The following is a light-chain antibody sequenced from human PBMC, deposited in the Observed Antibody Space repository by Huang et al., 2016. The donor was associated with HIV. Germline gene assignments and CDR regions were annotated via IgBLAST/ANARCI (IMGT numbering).Light chain of an antibody. V-gene: IGKV1-39*01. J-gene: IGKJ2*01. CDR1: QSISSY. Sequence: DIQMTQSPSSLSASVGDRVTITCRASQSISSYLSWYQQKPGKAPNLLIYAVSSLPSGVPSRFSGSGSGTDFTLTISNLQPEDFATYYCQQSYSSPYTFGQGTQLEIK. CDR2: AVS. CDR3: QQSYSSPYT.